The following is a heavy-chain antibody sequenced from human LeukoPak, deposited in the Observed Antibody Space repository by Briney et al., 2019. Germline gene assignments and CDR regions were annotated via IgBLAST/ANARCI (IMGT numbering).Heavy chain of an antibody. D-gene: IGHD3-3*01. J-gene: IGHJ4*02. CDR1: SGSISSYY. V-gene: IGHV4-59*01. Sequence: IPSETLSLTCTVSSGSISSYYWSWIRQPPGKGLEWIGYIYYSGSTNYNPSLKSRVTISVDTSKNQFSLKLSSVTAADTAVYYCARSRYDFWSGPKTYFDYWGQGTLVTVSS. CDR2: IYYSGST. CDR3: ARSRYDFWSGPKTYFDY.